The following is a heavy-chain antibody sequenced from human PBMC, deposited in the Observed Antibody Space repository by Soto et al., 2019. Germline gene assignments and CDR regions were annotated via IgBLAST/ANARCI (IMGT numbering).Heavy chain of an antibody. CDR2: INAGNGNT. D-gene: IGHD6-19*01. J-gene: IGHJ4*02. CDR3: ARYLYSSGQFDS. Sequence: EASVKVSCKASGYTFSIYAMHWVRQAPGQRLEWMGWINAGNGNTKYSQKFQGRVTITRDTSASTAYMELSSLRSEDTAVYYCARYLYSSGQFDSWGQGTLVTVSS. CDR1: GYTFSIYA. V-gene: IGHV1-3*01.